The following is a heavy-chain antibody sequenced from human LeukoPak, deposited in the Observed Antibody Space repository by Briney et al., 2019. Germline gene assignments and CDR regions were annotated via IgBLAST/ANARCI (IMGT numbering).Heavy chain of an antibody. J-gene: IGHJ6*02. Sequence: SETLSLTCTVSGGSISSYYLNWIRQPPGKGLEWIGFINYSGSTNYNPSLKSRVTISIDTSKNQFSLKLSSVTAADTAVYYCARDYFTSYYYYGMDVWGQGTTVTVSS. CDR2: INYSGST. CDR3: ARDYFTSYYYYGMDV. V-gene: IGHV4-59*01. D-gene: IGHD2/OR15-2a*01. CDR1: GGSISSYY.